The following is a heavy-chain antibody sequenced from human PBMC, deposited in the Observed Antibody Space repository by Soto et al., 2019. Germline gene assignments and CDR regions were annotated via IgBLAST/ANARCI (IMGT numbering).Heavy chain of an antibody. CDR3: ARDGIEYSSSSGLDY. CDR1: GGSVSSGSYY. J-gene: IGHJ4*02. CDR2: IYYSGST. D-gene: IGHD6-6*01. Sequence: SETLSLTCTVSGGSVSSGSYYWSWIRQPPGKGLEWIGYIYYSGSTNYNPSLKSRVTISVDTSKNQFSLKLSSVTAADTAVYYCARDGIEYSSSSGLDYWGQGTLVTVSS. V-gene: IGHV4-61*01.